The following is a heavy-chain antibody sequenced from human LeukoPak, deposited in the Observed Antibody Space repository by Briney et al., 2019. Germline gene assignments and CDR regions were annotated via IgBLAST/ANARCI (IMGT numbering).Heavy chain of an antibody. CDR1: GFTFSGSA. CDR2: IRSKANSYAT. J-gene: IGHJ4*02. V-gene: IGHV3-73*01. CDR3: CISMVGAFALDN. D-gene: IGHD3-3*02. Sequence: GGSLRLSCAASGFTFSGSAMHWVRQASGKGLEWVGRIRSKANSYATAYGESVKDRFTISRDDSSNTAYLQMNSLKPEDTAGYYCCISMVGAFALDNWGPGSLLIVSS.